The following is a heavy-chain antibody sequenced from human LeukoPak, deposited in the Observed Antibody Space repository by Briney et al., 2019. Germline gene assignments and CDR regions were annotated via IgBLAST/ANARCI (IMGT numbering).Heavy chain of an antibody. V-gene: IGHV4-4*07. D-gene: IGHD3-16*01. CDR1: GNSISSYY. J-gene: IGHJ5*02. Sequence: PSETLSLTCTVSGNSISSYYWSWIRQPAGKGLEWIGRIYTSGSTNYNPSLKSRVTISVDTSKNQFSLKLSSVTAADTAVYYCAGRSRILGAFDPWGQGTLVTVSS. CDR2: IYTSGST. CDR3: AGRSRILGAFDP.